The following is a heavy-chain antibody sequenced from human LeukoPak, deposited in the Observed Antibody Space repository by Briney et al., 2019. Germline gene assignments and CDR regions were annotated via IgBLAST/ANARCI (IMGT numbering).Heavy chain of an antibody. Sequence: GGSLRLSCAASGFTFSSYWMHWVRQAPGKGLVWVSRINSDGSSTSYADSVKGRFTISRDNAENTLYLQMNSLRAEDTAVYYCARGGRYSYASFDYWGQGTLVTVSS. V-gene: IGHV3-74*01. D-gene: IGHD5-18*01. J-gene: IGHJ4*02. CDR3: ARGGRYSYASFDY. CDR1: GFTFSSYW. CDR2: INSDGSST.